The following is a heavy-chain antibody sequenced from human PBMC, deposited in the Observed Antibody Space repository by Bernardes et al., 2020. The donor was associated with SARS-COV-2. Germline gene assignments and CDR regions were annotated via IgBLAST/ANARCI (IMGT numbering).Heavy chain of an antibody. D-gene: IGHD6-13*01. CDR3: ARDRGSSHFDY. V-gene: IGHV3-48*01. CDR1: GFTFTKYN. J-gene: IGHJ4*02. Sequence: GGSLRLSCAASGFTFTKYNMNWVRQAPGKGLEWVSYISTSSSIKYYAASVKGRFTASRDNAKNSLYLQMNSLRAEDTAVYYCARDRGSSHFDYWGQGTLVTVSS. CDR2: ISTSSSIK.